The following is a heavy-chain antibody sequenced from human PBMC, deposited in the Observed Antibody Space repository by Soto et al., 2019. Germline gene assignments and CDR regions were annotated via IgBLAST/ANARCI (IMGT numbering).Heavy chain of an antibody. CDR1: GFTFSSYG. V-gene: IGHV3-33*01. D-gene: IGHD3-10*01. CDR3: ARDMVRGVIIQPFDY. J-gene: IGHJ4*02. CDR2: IWYDGSNK. Sequence: GGSLRLSCAASGFTFSSYGMHWVRQAPGKGLEWVAVIWYDGSNKYYADSVKGRFTISRDNSKNTLYLQMNSLRAEDTAVYYCARDMVRGVIIQPFDYWGQGTLVTVSS.